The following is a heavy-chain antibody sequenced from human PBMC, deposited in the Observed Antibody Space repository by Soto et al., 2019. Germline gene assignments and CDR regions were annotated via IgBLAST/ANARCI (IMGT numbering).Heavy chain of an antibody. Sequence: PSETLSLTCTVSGGSISSGDYYWSWIRQPPGKGLEWIGYIYYSGSTYYNPSLKSRVTISVDTSKNQFSLKLSSVTAADTAVSYCARVLGYCSGGSCYSVRFDPWGQGTLVTVSS. J-gene: IGHJ5*02. D-gene: IGHD2-15*01. CDR2: IYYSGST. V-gene: IGHV4-30-4*01. CDR3: ARVLGYCSGGSCYSVRFDP. CDR1: GGSISSGDYY.